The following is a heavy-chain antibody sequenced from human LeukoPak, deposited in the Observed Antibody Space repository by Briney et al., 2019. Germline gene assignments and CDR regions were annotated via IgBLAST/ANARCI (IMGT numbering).Heavy chain of an antibody. CDR1: GGTFSSYA. CDR2: IIPIFGTA. J-gene: IGHJ4*02. V-gene: IGHV1-69*06. Sequence: GASVKVSCKASGGTFSSYAISWVRQAPGQGLEWMGGIIPIFGTANYAQKFQGRVTITADKSTSTAYMELRSLRSEDTAVYYCARVYGSGSYYDYWGQGTLVTVSS. D-gene: IGHD3-10*01. CDR3: ARVYGSGSYYDY.